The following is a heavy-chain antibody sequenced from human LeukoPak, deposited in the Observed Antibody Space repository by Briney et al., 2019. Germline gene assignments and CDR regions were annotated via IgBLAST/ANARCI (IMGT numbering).Heavy chain of an antibody. D-gene: IGHD2-8*01. Sequence: PGGSLRLSCAASGFTFSSYWMSWVRQAPGKGLEWVAYIKQDGSEKYYVDSVKGRFTISRDNAKNSLYLQMNSLRAEDTAVYYCAREADIVLMVYDYWGQGTLVTVSS. CDR1: GFTFSSYW. V-gene: IGHV3-7*01. CDR2: IKQDGSEK. J-gene: IGHJ4*02. CDR3: AREADIVLMVYDY.